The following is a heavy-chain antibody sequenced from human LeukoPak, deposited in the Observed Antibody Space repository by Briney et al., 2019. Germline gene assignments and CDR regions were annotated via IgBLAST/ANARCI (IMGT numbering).Heavy chain of an antibody. J-gene: IGHJ4*02. CDR2: INPSGGSA. D-gene: IGHD3-9*01. CDR3: ARDTTYYDILTGYYSRRPPPPYYFDY. V-gene: IGHV1-46*01. CDR1: GYTFTSYY. Sequence: ASVKVSCKASGYTFTSYYMHWVRQAPGQGLEWMGMINPSGGSANYAQKFQGRVTMTRDTSTSTVYMDLSSLISEDTAVYYCARDTTYYDILTGYYSRRPPPPYYFDYWGQGTLVTVSS.